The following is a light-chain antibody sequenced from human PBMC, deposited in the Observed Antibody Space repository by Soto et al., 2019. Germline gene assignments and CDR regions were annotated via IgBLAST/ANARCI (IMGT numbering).Light chain of an antibody. CDR2: DAS. CDR3: QQRSNRTLN. V-gene: IGKV3-11*01. J-gene: IGKJ3*01. Sequence: EIVFTHSPATLSVTTRDIATLSFRASRGVSNYLAWYQLKPGQAPRLLIYDASNRATGIPARFSGSGSGTEFTLTISSLEPEDFAVYYCQQRSNRTLNFGPGTKVDIK. CDR1: RGVSNY.